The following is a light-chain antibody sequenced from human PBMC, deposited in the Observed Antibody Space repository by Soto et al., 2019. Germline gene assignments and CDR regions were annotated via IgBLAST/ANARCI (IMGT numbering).Light chain of an antibody. CDR1: QSVSSY. CDR3: QQRSNWPFLT. V-gene: IGKV3-11*01. Sequence: EIVLTQSPATLSLSPGERATLSCRASQSVSSYLAWYQQKPGQAPRLLIYDASNRATGIPARFSGSGSGTDFTLTISSREPADFSVYYCQQRSNWPFLTFGGGTKVEIK. J-gene: IGKJ4*01. CDR2: DAS.